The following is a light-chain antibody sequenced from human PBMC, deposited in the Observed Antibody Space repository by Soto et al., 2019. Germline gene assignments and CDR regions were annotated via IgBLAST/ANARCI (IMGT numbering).Light chain of an antibody. CDR1: QGISSY. CDR3: QQYYSYPPVT. CDR2: AAS. Sequence: AIRMTQSPSSFSASTGDRVTITCRASQGISSYLAWYQQKPGKDPKLLIYAASTLQSGVPSRFSGSGSGTDVTLTISCLQSEDFATYYCQQYYSYPPVTFGGGTKVEIK. V-gene: IGKV1-8*01. J-gene: IGKJ4*01.